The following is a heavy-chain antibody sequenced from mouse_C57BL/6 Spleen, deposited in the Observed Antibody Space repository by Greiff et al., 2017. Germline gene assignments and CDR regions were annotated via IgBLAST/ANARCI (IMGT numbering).Heavy chain of an antibody. CDR2: IWSGGST. Sequence: VQRVESGPGLVQPSQSLSITCTVSGFSLTSYGVHWVCQSPGKGLEWLGVIWSGGSTDYNAAFISRLSISKDNSKSQVFFKMNSLQADDTAIYYCARYDYDVRYAMDYWGQGTSVTVSS. D-gene: IGHD2-4*01. CDR1: GFSLTSYG. CDR3: ARYDYDVRYAMDY. V-gene: IGHV2-2*01. J-gene: IGHJ4*01.